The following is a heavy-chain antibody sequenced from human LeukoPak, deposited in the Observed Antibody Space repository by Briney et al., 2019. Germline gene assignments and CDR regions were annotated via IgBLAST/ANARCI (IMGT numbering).Heavy chain of an antibody. Sequence: PGGSLRLSCAASGFTFSSYAMHWVRQAPGKGLEWVAVISYDGSNKYYADSVKGRFTISRDNSKNTLYLQMNSLRAEDTAVYYCAKSESWYSSSASQLWGQGTLVTVSS. D-gene: IGHD6-13*01. J-gene: IGHJ4*02. V-gene: IGHV3-30-3*02. CDR3: AKSESWYSSSASQL. CDR1: GFTFSSYA. CDR2: ISYDGSNK.